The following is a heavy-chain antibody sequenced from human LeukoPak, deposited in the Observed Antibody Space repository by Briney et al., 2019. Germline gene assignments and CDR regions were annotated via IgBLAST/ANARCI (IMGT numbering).Heavy chain of an antibody. Sequence: GGSLRLSCAASGFAFSSYGMHWVRQAPGEGLERVAYIGYDGSKKYYSDSVKGRFTISRDNSKNTVRLQMNSLRAADTALYFCARDLGGIYYIAYWGQGTLVTVSS. CDR1: GFAFSSYG. CDR3: ARDLGGIYYIAY. J-gene: IGHJ4*02. CDR2: IGYDGSKK. V-gene: IGHV3-30*02. D-gene: IGHD2-15*01.